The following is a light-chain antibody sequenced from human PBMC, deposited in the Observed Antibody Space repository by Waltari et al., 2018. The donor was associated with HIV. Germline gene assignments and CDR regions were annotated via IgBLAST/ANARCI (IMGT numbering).Light chain of an antibody. Sequence: SALTQPASVSGSPGQSITIPCTGTSSDVGGYNYVSWYQQHPGKAPKLMIYDVSNRPSGVSNRFSGSKSGNTASLTISGLQAEDEADYYCSSYRSSSTWVFGGGTKLTVL. CDR3: SSYRSSSTWV. CDR1: SSDVGGYNY. J-gene: IGLJ3*02. V-gene: IGLV2-14*03. CDR2: DVS.